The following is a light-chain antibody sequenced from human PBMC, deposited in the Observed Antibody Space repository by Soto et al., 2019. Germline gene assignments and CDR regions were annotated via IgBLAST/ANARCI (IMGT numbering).Light chain of an antibody. CDR1: SSDVGGYNY. CDR2: DVS. V-gene: IGLV2-14*01. CDR3: SSYTSSSTSTV. Sequence: QSVLTQPASVSGSPGPSITISCTGTSSDVGGYNYVSWYQQHPGKAPKLMIYDVSNRPSGVSNRVSGSKSGNTASLTISGLQAEDEADYYCSSYTSSSTSTVFCGGTKLTVL. J-gene: IGLJ2*01.